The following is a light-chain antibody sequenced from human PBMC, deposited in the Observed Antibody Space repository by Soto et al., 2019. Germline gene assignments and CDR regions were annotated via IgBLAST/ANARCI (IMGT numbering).Light chain of an antibody. V-gene: IGLV2-14*01. CDR1: RSAVRNHTY. CDR3: TSYTGIAVV. CDR2: EVN. J-gene: IGLJ1*01. Sequence: QSVLPQPASVSGSPGQSITLSCTGFRSAVRNHTYVSWYQQHPGKAPKLIIYEVNNPPLGVSKRFSGATSGNTASLTISVLHTYYEADYFCTSYTGIAVVFGTGTKLTVL.